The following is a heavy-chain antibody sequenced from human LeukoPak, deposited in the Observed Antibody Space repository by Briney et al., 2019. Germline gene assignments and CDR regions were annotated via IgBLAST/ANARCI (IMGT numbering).Heavy chain of an antibody. CDR2: IKQDGSEK. V-gene: IGHV3-7*01. D-gene: IGHD2-8*01. CDR1: GFTFSSYW. Sequence: GGSLRLSCAASGFTFSSYWISWVRQAPGKGLEWVANIKQDGSEKYYVDSVKGRFTISRDNAKNSLYLQMNSLRAEDTAVYYCASGVGFDYWGQGTLVTVSP. J-gene: IGHJ4*02. CDR3: ASGVGFDY.